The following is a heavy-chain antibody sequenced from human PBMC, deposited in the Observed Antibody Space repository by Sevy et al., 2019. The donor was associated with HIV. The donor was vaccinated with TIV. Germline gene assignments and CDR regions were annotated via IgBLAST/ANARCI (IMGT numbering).Heavy chain of an antibody. V-gene: IGHV3-30*18. CDR3: AKDGDPYSSIWAFYFFDK. CDR1: KFTFSYSG. Sequence: GGSLRLSCAASKFTFSYSGMHWVRQAPGKGLEWVAAISYDGSIKYYADSVKGRFTISRDNSKNMMYLEMNSLRAEDTAIYYCAKDGDPYSSIWAFYFFDKWGQGTLVTVS. J-gene: IGHJ4*02. CDR2: ISYDGSIK. D-gene: IGHD2-2*01.